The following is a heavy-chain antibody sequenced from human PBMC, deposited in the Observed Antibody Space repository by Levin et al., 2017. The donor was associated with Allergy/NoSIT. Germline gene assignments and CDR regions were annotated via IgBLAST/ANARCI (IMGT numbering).Heavy chain of an antibody. Sequence: GGSLRLSCEASGFTFNTYGMHWVRQAPGKGLEWVAVTSSDGSNNNYADSVKGRFTISRDNSKNTLYLQMNNLRAEDTAIYYCAKKFSGGYGEVPDYWGQGTLVTVSS. V-gene: IGHV3-30*18. CDR1: GFTFNTYG. J-gene: IGHJ4*02. D-gene: IGHD5-18*01. CDR2: TSSDGSNN. CDR3: AKKFSGGYGEVPDY.